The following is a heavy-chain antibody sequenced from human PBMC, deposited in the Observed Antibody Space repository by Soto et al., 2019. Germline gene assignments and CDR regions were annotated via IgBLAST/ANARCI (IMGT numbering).Heavy chain of an antibody. CDR3: AREGSYSAYNFAHGIQLWSFDF. CDR1: GGSINTFY. J-gene: IGHJ4*02. D-gene: IGHD5-12*01. Sequence: SETLSLTCTVSGGSINTFYWSWVRPPAGKGLEWLGRIFSSGSTSFNPSLESRVAMSVDTSKNHFSLNLSSVTAADMAVYYCAREGSYSAYNFAHGIQLWSFDFWGQGALVTVSS. CDR2: IFSSGST. V-gene: IGHV4-4*07.